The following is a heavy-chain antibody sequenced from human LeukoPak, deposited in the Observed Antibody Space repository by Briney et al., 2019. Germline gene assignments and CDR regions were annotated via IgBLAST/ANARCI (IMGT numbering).Heavy chain of an antibody. CDR2: LWYDGSYK. Sequence: PGGALRLSCAASAFTFSSYGMHWVRQAPGKGLEWVAVLWYDGSYKYYADSVKGRFNISRDNSKNTLYLQMNSLRAEDTAVYTCARDFCSGGSCYYFDYWGQGTLVTVSS. CDR1: AFTFSSYG. D-gene: IGHD2-15*01. V-gene: IGHV3-33*01. J-gene: IGHJ4*02. CDR3: ARDFCSGGSCYYFDY.